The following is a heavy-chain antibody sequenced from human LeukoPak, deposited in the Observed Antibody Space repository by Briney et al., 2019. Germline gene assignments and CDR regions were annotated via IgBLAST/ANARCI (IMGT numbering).Heavy chain of an antibody. Sequence: GGSLRLSCAASGFTFSSYEMNWVRQAPGKGLELVSVIYSGGSTYYADSVKGRFTISRDNSKNTLYGQMNSLRAEDTAVYYCAGGYNGWSDYWGQGTLVTVSS. CDR3: AGGYNGWSDY. CDR1: GFTFSSYE. D-gene: IGHD1-26*01. V-gene: IGHV3-66*01. J-gene: IGHJ4*02. CDR2: IYSGGST.